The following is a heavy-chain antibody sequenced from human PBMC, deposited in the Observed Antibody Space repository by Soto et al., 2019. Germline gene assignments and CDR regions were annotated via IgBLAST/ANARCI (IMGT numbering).Heavy chain of an antibody. V-gene: IGHV3-49*03. Sequence: GGSLRLSYTASGFNFGDSAMSWFRQAPGKGLEWVGFIRSKAYGGTTEYAASVKGRFTISRDDSKSIAYLQMNSLKTEDTAVYYCTRDPLTTVKDYYYYGMDVWGQGTTVTVSS. CDR1: GFNFGDSA. CDR2: IRSKAYGGTT. CDR3: TRDPLTTVKDYYYYGMDV. D-gene: IGHD4-17*01. J-gene: IGHJ6*02.